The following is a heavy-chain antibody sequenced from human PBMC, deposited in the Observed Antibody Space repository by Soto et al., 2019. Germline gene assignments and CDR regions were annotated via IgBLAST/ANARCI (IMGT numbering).Heavy chain of an antibody. J-gene: IGHJ6*02. Sequence: QVQLQESGPGLVKPSQTLSLTCTVSGGSISSGDYYWSWIRQPPGKGLEWIGYIYYSGSTYYNPSRRGLVPISVDTSKNQFALKLSSVTAADTAVYYCASVGFGELLAHGMDVWGQGTTVTVSS. CDR2: IYYSGST. CDR1: GGSISSGDYY. D-gene: IGHD3-10*01. CDR3: ASVGFGELLAHGMDV. V-gene: IGHV4-30-4*01.